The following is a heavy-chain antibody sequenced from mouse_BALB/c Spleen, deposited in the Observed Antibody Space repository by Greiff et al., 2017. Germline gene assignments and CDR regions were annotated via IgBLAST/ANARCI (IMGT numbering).Heavy chain of an antibody. CDR3: ARSITTVVATPYYFDY. CDR1: GYSITSDYA. CDR2: ISYSGST. V-gene: IGHV3-2*02. Sequence: EVKLQESGPGLVKPSQSLSLTCTVTGYSITSDYAWNWIRQFPGNKLEWMGYISYSGSTSYNPSLKGRISITRDTSKNQFFLQLNSVTTEDTATYYCARSITTVVATPYYFDYWGQGTTLTVSS. J-gene: IGHJ2*01. D-gene: IGHD1-1*01.